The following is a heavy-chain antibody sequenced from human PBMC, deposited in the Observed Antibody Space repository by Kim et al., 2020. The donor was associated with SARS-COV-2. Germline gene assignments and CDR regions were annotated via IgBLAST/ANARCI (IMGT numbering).Heavy chain of an antibody. V-gene: IGHV3-7*01. J-gene: IGHJ6*02. CDR3: APDPLTTVAFSAYSDVAV. CDR1: GFTFSGYW. Sequence: GGSLRLSCAASGFTFSGYWMSWVRQPPGKGLEWVANIKQDGSQQSYVDSVKGRFTISRDNAKNSLYLQMNSLRGEDTAVYYCAPDPLTTVAFSAYSDVAVGGQGTMVTVSS. D-gene: IGHD4-17*01. CDR2: IKQDGSQQ.